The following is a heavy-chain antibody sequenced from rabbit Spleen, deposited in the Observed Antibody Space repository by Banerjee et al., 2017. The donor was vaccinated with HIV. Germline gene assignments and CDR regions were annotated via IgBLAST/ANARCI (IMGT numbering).Heavy chain of an antibody. CDR1: GFSFSSSDY. J-gene: IGHJ4*01. Sequence: QEQLVESGGGLVQPEGSLTLTCTASGFSFSSSDYICWVRQAPGKGLEWISCIAGSSSGFTYSATWAKGRFTISKTSSTTVTLQMTSLTAADTATYFCARGRRGWRESNLWGPGTLVTVS. V-gene: IGHV1S45*01. CDR2: IAGSSSGFT. CDR3: ARGRRGWRESNL. D-gene: IGHD3-1*01.